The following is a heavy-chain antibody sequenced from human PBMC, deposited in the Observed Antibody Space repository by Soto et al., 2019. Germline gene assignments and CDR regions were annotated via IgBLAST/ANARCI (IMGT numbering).Heavy chain of an antibody. V-gene: IGHV1-2*02. D-gene: IGHD6-13*01. CDR2: INPETGGT. CDR1: GYTFTGYY. Sequence: ASVKVSCKASGYTFTGYYVHWVREAPGQGLEWMGWINPETGGTSYAQKFQGRVTLSRDTSINTAYLELSSLRFDDAAVYFCATLPGYSSSWYGYWGQGTLVTVSS. CDR3: ATLPGYSSSWYGY. J-gene: IGHJ4*02.